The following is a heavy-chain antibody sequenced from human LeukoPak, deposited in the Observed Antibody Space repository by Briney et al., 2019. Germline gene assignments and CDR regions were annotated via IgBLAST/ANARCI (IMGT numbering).Heavy chain of an antibody. J-gene: IGHJ4*02. CDR2: IYYSGST. Sequence: SETLSLTCTVSGGSISSSSYYWGWIRQPPGKGLEWIGSIYYSGSTYYNPSLKSRVTISVDTSKNQFSLKLSSVTAADTAGYYCARDTMHYDSSGYYYPGDYWGQGTLVTVSS. V-gene: IGHV4-39*07. CDR3: ARDTMHYDSSGYYYPGDY. D-gene: IGHD3-22*01. CDR1: GGSISSSSYY.